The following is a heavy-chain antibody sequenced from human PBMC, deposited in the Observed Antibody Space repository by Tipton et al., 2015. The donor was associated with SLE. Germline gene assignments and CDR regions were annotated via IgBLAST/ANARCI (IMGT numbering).Heavy chain of an antibody. V-gene: IGHV4-59*11. CDR3: ARTSGSYMDY. CDR1: VGSFSGHH. D-gene: IGHD3-10*01. CDR2: IYYSGGT. J-gene: IGHJ4*02. Sequence: TLSLTCAVYVGSFSGHHWTWIRQPPGKGLEWIGYIYYSGGTNHSPSLRSRLTTSVDTSKNQFSLRLSSVTAADTAVYYCARTSGSYMDYWGQGTLVTVSS.